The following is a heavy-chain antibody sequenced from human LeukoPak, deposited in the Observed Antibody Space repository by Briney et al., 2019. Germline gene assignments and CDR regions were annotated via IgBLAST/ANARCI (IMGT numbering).Heavy chain of an antibody. Sequence: PGGSLRLSCAASGFTFSSYAMHWVRQAPGKGLEWVAVISYDGSNKNYADSVKGRFTISRDNSKNTLYLQMNSLRAEDTAVYYCARGRITMIVVVPLDYWGQGTLVTVSS. CDR3: ARGRITMIVVVPLDY. V-gene: IGHV3-30*01. CDR1: GFTFSSYA. J-gene: IGHJ4*02. D-gene: IGHD3-22*01. CDR2: ISYDGSNK.